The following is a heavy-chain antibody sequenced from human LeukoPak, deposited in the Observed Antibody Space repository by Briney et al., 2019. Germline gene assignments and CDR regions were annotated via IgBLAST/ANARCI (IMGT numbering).Heavy chain of an antibody. CDR1: GGSFSGYY. Sequence: SETLSLTCAVYGGSFSGYYWSWIRQPPGKGLEWIGEINHSGSTNYNPSLKSRVTISVDTSKNQSSLKLSSVTAADTAVYYCARGFPRVVVPAAAPYYYYYGMDVWGQGTTVTVSS. V-gene: IGHV4-34*01. D-gene: IGHD2-2*01. CDR3: ARGFPRVVVPAAAPYYYYYGMDV. CDR2: INHSGST. J-gene: IGHJ6*02.